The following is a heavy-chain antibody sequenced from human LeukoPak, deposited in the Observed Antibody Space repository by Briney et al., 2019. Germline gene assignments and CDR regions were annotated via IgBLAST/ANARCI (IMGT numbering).Heavy chain of an antibody. CDR1: GFTFSSYG. Sequence: GGSLRLSCAASGFTFSSYGMHWVRQAPGKGLEWVAVISYDGSNKYYADSVKGRFTISRDNSKNTLYLQMNSLRAEDTAVYYCAKVELGDTAPTIWGQGTMVTVSS. CDR3: AKVELGDTAPTI. D-gene: IGHD5-18*01. CDR2: ISYDGSNK. V-gene: IGHV3-30*18. J-gene: IGHJ3*02.